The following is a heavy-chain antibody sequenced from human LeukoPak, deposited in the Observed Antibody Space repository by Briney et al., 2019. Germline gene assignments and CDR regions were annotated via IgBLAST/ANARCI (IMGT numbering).Heavy chain of an antibody. CDR2: IGRNISAI. V-gene: IGHV3-48*04. D-gene: IGHD3-22*01. CDR1: GFTFSDYS. Sequence: PGGSLRLSCAASGFTFSDYSMNWVRQAPGKGLEWVSYIGRNISAIYYADSVRGRVTISRDNAKNSLYLQMNSQRAEDTAVYYCARSFYYYDSDYWGQGTLVTVSS. CDR3: ARSFYYYDSDY. J-gene: IGHJ4*02.